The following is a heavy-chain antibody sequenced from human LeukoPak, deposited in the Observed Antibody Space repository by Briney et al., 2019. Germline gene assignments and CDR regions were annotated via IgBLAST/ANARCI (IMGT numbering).Heavy chain of an antibody. CDR1: GFTFSSYW. Sequence: GGSLRLSCAASGFTFSSYWMSWVRQAPGKGLEWVASIKQDGSEKYYVDSVKGRFTISRDNAKNSLYLQMNSLRAEDTAVYYCARSSGRYYFDYWGQGTLVTVSS. CDR2: IKQDGSEK. V-gene: IGHV3-7*01. CDR3: ARSSGRYYFDY. J-gene: IGHJ4*02. D-gene: IGHD6-19*01.